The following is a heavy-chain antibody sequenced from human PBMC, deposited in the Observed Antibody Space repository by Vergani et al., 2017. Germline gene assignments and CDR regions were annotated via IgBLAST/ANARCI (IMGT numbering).Heavy chain of an antibody. D-gene: IGHD6-6*01. CDR3: ARLSIAATQMPN. CDR1: GGSISSSSYY. CDR2: IYYSGST. Sequence: QLQLQESGPGLVKPSETLSLTCTVSGGSISSSSYYWGWIRQPPGKGLEWIGSIYYSGSTYYNPSLKSRVTISVDTSKNQFSLKLGAVTAADTAVYYCARLSIAATQMPNWGQGTLVTVSS. V-gene: IGHV4-39*01. J-gene: IGHJ4*02.